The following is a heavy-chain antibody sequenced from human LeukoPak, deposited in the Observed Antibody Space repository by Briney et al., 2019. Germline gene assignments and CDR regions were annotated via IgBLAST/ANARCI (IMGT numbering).Heavy chain of an antibody. D-gene: IGHD1-26*01. V-gene: IGHV2-70*11. CDR3: ARITPAGRELDY. CDR2: IDWDDDK. Sequence: SGPALVKPTQTLTLTCTFSGFSLSTSGMCVSWIRQPPGKALEWLARIDWDDDKYYSTSLKTRLTISKDTSKNQVVLAMTNMDPVDTATYYCARITPAGRELDYWGQGTLVTVSS. J-gene: IGHJ4*02. CDR1: GFSLSTSGMC.